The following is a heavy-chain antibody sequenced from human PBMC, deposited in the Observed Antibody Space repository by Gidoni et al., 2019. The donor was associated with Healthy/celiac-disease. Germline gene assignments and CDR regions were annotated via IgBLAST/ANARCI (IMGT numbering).Heavy chain of an antibody. D-gene: IGHD1-26*01. V-gene: IGHV3-49*04. Sequence: EVQLVESGGGLVQPGRSLRLSCTASGFTFGDYAMSWVRQAPGKGLEWVGFIRSKAYGGTTEYAASVKGRFTISRDDSKSIAYLQMNSLKTEDTAVYYCTLVGPSWFDPWGQGTLVTVSS. CDR1: GFTFGDYA. CDR3: TLVGPSWFDP. CDR2: IRSKAYGGTT. J-gene: IGHJ5*02.